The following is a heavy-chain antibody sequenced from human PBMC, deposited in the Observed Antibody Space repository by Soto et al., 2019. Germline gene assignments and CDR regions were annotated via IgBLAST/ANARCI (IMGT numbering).Heavy chain of an antibody. CDR1: GFSLSIARMS. Sequence: QVTLKEPGPLLVKPQKTLTLPSTAPGFSLSIARMSVSWILQPPGKALEWLAHFFSNDAKSYTASLKNRLTISKDTSKSQVVLTMTKMDPVDTATYYCARIRGWGWLGPNDYWGQGTLVTVSS. J-gene: IGHJ4*02. D-gene: IGHD3-10*01. V-gene: IGHV2-26*01. CDR3: ARIRGWGWLGPNDY. CDR2: FFSNDAK.